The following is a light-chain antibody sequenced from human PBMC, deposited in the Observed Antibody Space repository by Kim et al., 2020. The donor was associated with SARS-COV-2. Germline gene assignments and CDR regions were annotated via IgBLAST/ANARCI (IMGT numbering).Light chain of an antibody. V-gene: IGKV1-NL1*01. CDR1: QGISSS. J-gene: IGKJ2*01. Sequence: DIQMTQSPSSLPASVGDRVTITCRAGQGISSSLAWFQQKPGTAPKLLISATSKLEDGVPARFSGRGPGTEFTLTISSLQPEDVATYFCQQYYAVPFTFGQGTKLEI. CDR3: QQYYAVPFT. CDR2: ATS.